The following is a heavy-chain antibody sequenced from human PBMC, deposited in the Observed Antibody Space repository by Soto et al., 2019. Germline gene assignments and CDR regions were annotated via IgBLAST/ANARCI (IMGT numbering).Heavy chain of an antibody. V-gene: IGHV1-18*01. CDR3: ARDWNILTGNNRRGFEI. CDR1: GYTFTTYG. CDR2: ISAYNGDT. J-gene: IGHJ3*02. D-gene: IGHD3-9*01. Sequence: QVQLVQSGAEVKKPGASVKVSCKASGYTFTTYGITWVRQAPGQGLEWMGWISAYNGDTKHAQKVQGRVTMTTDTPASTAYLAIRNVTSVEAVMYYCARDWNILTGNNRRGFEIWGRRIMVTVSS.